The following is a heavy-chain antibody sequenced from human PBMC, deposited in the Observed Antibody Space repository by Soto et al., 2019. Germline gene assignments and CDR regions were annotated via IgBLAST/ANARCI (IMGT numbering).Heavy chain of an antibody. D-gene: IGHD2-2*01. V-gene: IGHV4-59*01. CDR3: ARGYCSSTSCYSSAFDI. CDR2: IYYSGST. CDR1: GGSISSYY. J-gene: IGHJ3*02. Sequence: LSLTCTVSGGSISSYYWSWIRQPPGKGLEWIGYIYYSGSTNYNPSLKSRVTISVDTSKNQFSLKLSSVTAADTAVYYCARGYCSSTSCYSSAFDIWGQGTMVTVSS.